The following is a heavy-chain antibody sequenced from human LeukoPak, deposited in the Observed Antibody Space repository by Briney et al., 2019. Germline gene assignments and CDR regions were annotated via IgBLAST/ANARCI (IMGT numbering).Heavy chain of an antibody. D-gene: IGHD1-26*01. V-gene: IGHV3-53*01. CDR2: IYSGGST. CDR1: GFTVSSNY. Sequence: SGGSLRLSCAASGFTVSSNYMSWVRQAPGKGLEWVSVIYSGGSTYYADSVKGRFTISRDNAKNSLYLQMNSLRDEDTAVYYCARGEIYFDYWGQGTLVTVSS. J-gene: IGHJ4*02. CDR3: ARGEIYFDY.